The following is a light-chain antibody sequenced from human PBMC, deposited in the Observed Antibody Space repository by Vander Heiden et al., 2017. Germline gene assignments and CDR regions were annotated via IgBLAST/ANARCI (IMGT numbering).Light chain of an antibody. Sequence: SSEPTPDPAVSVALGQTVRITCQGDSLRSYYASWYQQKPGQAPVLVIYGKNNRPSGIPDRFSGSSSGNTASLTITGAQAEDEADYYCNSRDSSGNHLVFGGGTKLTVL. CDR1: SLRSYY. CDR2: GKN. V-gene: IGLV3-19*01. J-gene: IGLJ2*01. CDR3: NSRDSSGNHLV.